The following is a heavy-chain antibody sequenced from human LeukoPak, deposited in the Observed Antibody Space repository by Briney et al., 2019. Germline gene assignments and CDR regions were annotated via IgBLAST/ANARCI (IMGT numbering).Heavy chain of an antibody. J-gene: IGHJ4*02. Sequence: SGPTLVNPTQTLTLTCTFSGFSLSTSGMCVSWIRQPPGKALEWLARIDWDDDKYYSTYLKTRLTISTDTSKNQVVLTMTNMDPVDTATYYCARSQYYYGSGSYYPGLFDYWGQGTLVTVSS. CDR3: ARSQYYYGSGSYYPGLFDY. CDR2: IDWDDDK. V-gene: IGHV2-70*11. D-gene: IGHD3-10*01. CDR1: GFSLSTSGMC.